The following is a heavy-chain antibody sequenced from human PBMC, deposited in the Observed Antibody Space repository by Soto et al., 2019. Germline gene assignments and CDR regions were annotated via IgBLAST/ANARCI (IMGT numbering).Heavy chain of an antibody. CDR3: ARDCSSSSCSVWHY. V-gene: IGHV3-23*01. CDR2: ITGSADKT. Sequence: GWSLRLSCAASGVRLSNYAMTGVRQAPGKGLEWVSGITGSADKTYYADSVKGRFIISRDNSKNTLYLQMNSLRAEDTALYYCARDCSSSSCSVWHYWGQGTLVTVSS. J-gene: IGHJ4*02. D-gene: IGHD2-2*01. CDR1: GVRLSNYA.